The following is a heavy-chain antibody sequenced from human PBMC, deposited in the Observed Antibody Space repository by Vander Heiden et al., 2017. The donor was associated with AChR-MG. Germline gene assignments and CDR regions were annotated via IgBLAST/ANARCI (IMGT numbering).Heavy chain of an antibody. J-gene: IGHJ6*02. D-gene: IGHD3-10*01. CDR1: GDSVSSDSAS. Sequence: QVQLQQSGPGLVKPSQTLSLTCAISGDSVSSDSASWNWIRQSPSRGLKWLGRTYYRSKWYNDYAVSVKSRITINPDTSKNQFSLQLNSVTPEDTAVYYCARAPSPASGYYYYGMDVWGQGTTVTVSS. V-gene: IGHV6-1*01. CDR3: ARAPSPASGYYYYGMDV. CDR2: TYYRSKWYN.